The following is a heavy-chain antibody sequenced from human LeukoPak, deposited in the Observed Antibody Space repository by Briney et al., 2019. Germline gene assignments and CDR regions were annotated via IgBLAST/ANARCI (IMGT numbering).Heavy chain of an antibody. CDR1: GFTFSDYY. CDR3: AREGVKPRFGEFHYYYYYMGV. D-gene: IGHD3-10*01. V-gene: IGHV3-11*04. CDR2: ISSSGSTI. Sequence: SGGSLRLSCAASGFTFSDYYMSWIRQAPGKGLEWVSYISSSGSTIYYADSVKGRFTISRDNAKNSLYLQMNSLRAEDTAVYYCAREGVKPRFGEFHYYYYYMGVWGKGTTVTVSS. J-gene: IGHJ6*03.